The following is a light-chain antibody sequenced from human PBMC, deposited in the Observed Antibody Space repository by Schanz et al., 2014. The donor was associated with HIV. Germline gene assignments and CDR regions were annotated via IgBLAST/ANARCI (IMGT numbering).Light chain of an antibody. CDR3: QQFDSLPIT. V-gene: IGKV1-5*01. J-gene: IGKJ5*01. CDR1: QSINSG. Sequence: DIQMTQSPSTLSASVGDRVSITCRSSQSINSGLAWYQQKPGKAPNLLIYAASSLQSGVPSRFSGGGSGTDFTFTISSLQPEDYATYFCQQFDSLPITFGQGTRLEIK. CDR2: AAS.